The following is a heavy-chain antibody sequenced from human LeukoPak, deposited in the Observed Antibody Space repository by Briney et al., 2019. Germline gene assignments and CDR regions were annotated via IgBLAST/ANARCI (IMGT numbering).Heavy chain of an antibody. CDR3: AALPHLYWYFDL. CDR1: GFTFSSYA. Sequence: GGSLRLSCAASGFTFSSYAMSWVRQAPGKGLEWVSAISGSGGSTYYAASVKGRFTISRDNSKNTLYLQMNSLRAEDTAVYYCAALPHLYWYFDLWGRGTLVTVSS. CDR2: ISGSGGST. J-gene: IGHJ2*01. V-gene: IGHV3-23*01.